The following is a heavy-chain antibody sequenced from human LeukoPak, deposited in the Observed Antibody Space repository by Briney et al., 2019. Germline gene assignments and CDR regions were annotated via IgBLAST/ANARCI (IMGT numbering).Heavy chain of an antibody. V-gene: IGHV4-4*02. CDR3: ARGGEPGGLPNWFDP. CDR2: IYHSGST. Sequence: SGTLSLTCAVSGGSISSSNWWSWVRQPPGKGLEWIGEIYHSGSTNYNPSLKSRVTISVDKSKNQFSLKLSSVTAADTAVYYCARGGEPGGLPNWFDPWGQGTLVTVSS. D-gene: IGHD1-14*01. J-gene: IGHJ5*02. CDR1: GGSISSSNW.